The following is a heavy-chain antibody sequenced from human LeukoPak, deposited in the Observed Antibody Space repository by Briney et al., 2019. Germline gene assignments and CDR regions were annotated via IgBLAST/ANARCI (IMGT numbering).Heavy chain of an antibody. CDR3: ASGLLPALGYDY. J-gene: IGHJ4*02. D-gene: IGHD2-2*01. Sequence: GGSLRLSCAASGFTFSSYGMHWVRQAPGKGLEWVAVISYDGSNKYYADSVKGRFTISRDNSKNTLYLQMNSLRAEDTAVYYCASGLLPALGYDYWGQGTLVTVSS. V-gene: IGHV3-30*03. CDR1: GFTFSSYG. CDR2: ISYDGSNK.